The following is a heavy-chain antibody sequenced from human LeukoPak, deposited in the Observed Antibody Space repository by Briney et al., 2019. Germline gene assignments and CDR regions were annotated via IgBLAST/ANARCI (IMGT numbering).Heavy chain of an antibody. D-gene: IGHD3-10*01. V-gene: IGHV3-7*01. CDR1: GFTFSSYS. CDR2: IKQDGSEK. J-gene: IGHJ6*03. Sequence: GGSLRLSCAASGFTFSSYSMNWVRQAPGKGLEWVANIKQDGSEKYYVDSVKGRFTISRDNAKNSLYLQMNSLRAEDTAVYYCARDAVTMVRGLYVPHYYYYYMDVWGKGTTVTISS. CDR3: ARDAVTMVRGLYVPHYYYYYMDV.